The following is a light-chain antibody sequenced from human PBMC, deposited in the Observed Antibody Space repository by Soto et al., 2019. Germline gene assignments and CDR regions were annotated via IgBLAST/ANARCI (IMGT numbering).Light chain of an antibody. CDR1: SSVVGGYNY. J-gene: IGLJ1*01. CDR3: SSYTSSSTYV. Sequence: QSVLTQPASVSGSPGQSITISCTGTSSVVGGYNYVSWYQQHPGKAPKLMIYDVSNRPSGVSNRFSGSKSGNTASLTISGLQAVDEADSYCSSYTSSSTYVFGTGTKVTVL. CDR2: DVS. V-gene: IGLV2-14*01.